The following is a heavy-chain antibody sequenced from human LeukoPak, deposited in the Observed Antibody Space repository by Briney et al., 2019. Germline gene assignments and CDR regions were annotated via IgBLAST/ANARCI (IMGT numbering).Heavy chain of an antibody. D-gene: IGHD3-10*01. CDR2: IYYSGST. Sequence: SETLSLTCTVSGGSISGSSYYWGWIRQPPGKGLEWIGSIYYSGSTDYNPSLKSRVTTSIDTSKNQFSLKLSSVTAADTAVYYCARAPMVRGVIRATLFDYWGQGTLVTVSS. CDR1: GGSISGSSYY. V-gene: IGHV4-39*07. CDR3: ARAPMVRGVIRATLFDY. J-gene: IGHJ4*02.